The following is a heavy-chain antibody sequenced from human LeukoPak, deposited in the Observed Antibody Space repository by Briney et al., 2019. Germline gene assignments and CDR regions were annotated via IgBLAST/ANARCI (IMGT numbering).Heavy chain of an antibody. J-gene: IGHJ5*02. V-gene: IGHV5-51*01. D-gene: IGHD3-22*01. Sequence: GESLNISCKASGHSFSTYWIGWVRQMPGKGLEWMGIIHPEDSDTQYSPSFQGQVTISADKSISTAYLQWSSLKASDTAMYYCARRYYHSSEFDPWGQGTLVTVSS. CDR2: IHPEDSDT. CDR3: ARRYYHSSEFDP. CDR1: GHSFSTYW.